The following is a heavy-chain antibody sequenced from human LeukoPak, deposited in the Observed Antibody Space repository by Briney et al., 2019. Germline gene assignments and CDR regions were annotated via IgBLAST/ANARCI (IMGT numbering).Heavy chain of an antibody. V-gene: IGHV3-30*18. Sequence: GGSLRLSCAASGFTFSSYGMHWVRQAPGKGLEWVAVISYDGSNKYYADSVKGRFTISRDNSKNTLHLQMNSLRAEDTAVYYCAKEGFTFGGLTPSRDATYYFDYWGQGTLVTVSS. CDR2: ISYDGSNK. CDR1: GFTFSSYG. CDR3: AKEGFTFGGLTPSRDATYYFDY. D-gene: IGHD3-16*01. J-gene: IGHJ4*02.